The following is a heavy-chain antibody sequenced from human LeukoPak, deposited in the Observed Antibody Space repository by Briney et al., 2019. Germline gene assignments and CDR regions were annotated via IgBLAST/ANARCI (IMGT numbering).Heavy chain of an antibody. D-gene: IGHD3-22*01. V-gene: IGHV3-21*01. CDR2: ISSSSSYI. CDR1: GFTFSSYS. CDR3: AFGWSSGYYFDAFDI. Sequence: GGSLRLSCAASGFTFSSYSMNWVRQAPGKGLEWVSSISSSSSYIYYADSVKGRFTISRDNAKNSLYLQMNSLRAEDTAVYYCAFGWSSGYYFDAFDIWGQGTMVTVSS. J-gene: IGHJ3*02.